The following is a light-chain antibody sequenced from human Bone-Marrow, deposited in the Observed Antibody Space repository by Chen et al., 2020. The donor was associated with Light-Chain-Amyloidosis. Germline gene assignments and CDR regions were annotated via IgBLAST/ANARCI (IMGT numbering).Light chain of an antibody. Sequence: ALTQPAPWTGAPGQPITYSRTGTSSDVGNYNLVSWYPQHPGKAPKLIVYEVTKRPSGVSTRFSGSKSGNTASLTISGLQAEDEAHYYCCSYAGLYTLVFGGGTKLSVV. CDR2: EVT. CDR1: SSDVGNYNL. CDR3: CSYAGLYTLV. J-gene: IGLJ2*01. V-gene: IGLV2-23*02.